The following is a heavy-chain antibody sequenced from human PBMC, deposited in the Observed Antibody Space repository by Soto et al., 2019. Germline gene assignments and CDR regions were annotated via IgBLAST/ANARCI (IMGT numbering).Heavy chain of an antibody. D-gene: IGHD6-19*01. J-gene: IGHJ5*02. CDR2: FYSSGSI. CDR1: GYSITAGGYY. CDR3: ARMYSSGSGWFHP. Sequence: SETLSLTCFVSGYSITAGGYYWSWIRHHPGKGLEWIGSFYSSGSIIYNPSLRSRVSISGDTSSNQFSMSRTSVTAAGAARYYCARMYSSGSGWFHPWGQGTLVTVSS. V-gene: IGHV4-31*03.